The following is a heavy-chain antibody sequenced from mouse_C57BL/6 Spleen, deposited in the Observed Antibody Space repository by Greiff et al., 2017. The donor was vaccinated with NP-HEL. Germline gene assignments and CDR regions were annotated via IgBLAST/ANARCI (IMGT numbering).Heavy chain of an antibody. D-gene: IGHD1-1*01. Sequence: VQLKQSGPGLVKPSQSLSLTCSVTGYSITSGYYWNWIRQFPGNKLEWMGYISYDGSNNYNPSLKNRISITRDTSKNQFFLKLNSVTTEDTATYCCARGDYGSSFDYWGQGTTLTVSS. CDR1: GYSITSGYY. V-gene: IGHV3-6*01. CDR2: ISYDGSN. J-gene: IGHJ2*01. CDR3: ARGDYGSSFDY.